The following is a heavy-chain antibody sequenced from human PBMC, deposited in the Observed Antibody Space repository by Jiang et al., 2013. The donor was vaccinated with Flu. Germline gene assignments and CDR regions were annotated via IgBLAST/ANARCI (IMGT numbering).Heavy chain of an antibody. CDR1: GYTFTSYY. J-gene: IGHJ4*02. V-gene: IGHV1-46*03. D-gene: IGHD2-2*01. CDR2: INPSGGST. Sequence: GAEVKKPGASVKVSCMASGYTFTSYYMHWVRQAPGQGLEWMGIINPSGGSTSYAQKFQGRVTMTRDTSTSTVYMELSSLRSEDTAVYYCARDLWENQLQISLFDYWGQGTLVTVSS. CDR3: ARDLWENQLQISLFDY.